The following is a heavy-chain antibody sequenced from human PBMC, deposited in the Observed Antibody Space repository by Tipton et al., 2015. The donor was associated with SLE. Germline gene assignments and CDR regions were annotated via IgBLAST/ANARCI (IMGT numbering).Heavy chain of an antibody. CDR3: GKEGGMDV. J-gene: IGHJ6*02. V-gene: IGHV3-74*01. CDR2: INSDETTT. Sequence: GSLRLSCAASGFIFSHFWMHWVRQAPGKGLVWVSRINSDETTTTYADSVKGRFTISRDNAKNSLYLQMNSLRAEDTAVYYCGKEGGMDVWGQGTTVTVSS. CDR1: GFIFSHFW.